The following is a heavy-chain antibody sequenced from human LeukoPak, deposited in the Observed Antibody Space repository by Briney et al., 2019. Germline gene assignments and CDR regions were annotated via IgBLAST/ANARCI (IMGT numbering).Heavy chain of an antibody. CDR1: GYTFTGYY. Sequence: ASVKVSCKASGYTFTGYYMHWVRQAPGQGLEWMGWINPNSGGTNYAQKFQGRVTMTRDTSISTAYMELSRLRSDDTAVYYCARDRSSSNSHDAFDIWGQGTMVTVSS. D-gene: IGHD2-15*01. V-gene: IGHV1-2*02. CDR2: INPNSGGT. J-gene: IGHJ3*02. CDR3: ARDRSSSNSHDAFDI.